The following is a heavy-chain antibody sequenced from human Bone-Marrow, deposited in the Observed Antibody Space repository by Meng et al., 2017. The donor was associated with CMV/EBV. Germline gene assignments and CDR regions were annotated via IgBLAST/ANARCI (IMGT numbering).Heavy chain of an antibody. Sequence: EWRPGMSRTSGALTRTCTVFGGSISSYYCSWHRQHAGNGLEWIGRIYPSGSTNYNPSLKSRVTMSVDTSKNQFSLKLSSVTAADTAVYYCARRGLLRYSSWYFDLWGRGTLVTVSS. CDR2: IYPSGST. J-gene: IGHJ2*01. CDR1: GGSISSYY. CDR3: ARRGLLRYSSWYFDL. D-gene: IGHD3-9*01. V-gene: IGHV4-4*07.